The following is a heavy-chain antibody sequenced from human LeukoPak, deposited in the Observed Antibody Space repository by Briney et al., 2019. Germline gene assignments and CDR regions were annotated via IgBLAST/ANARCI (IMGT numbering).Heavy chain of an antibody. D-gene: IGHD2-15*01. J-gene: IGHJ4*02. Sequence: TGGSLRLSCAASGFTFSTYGMHWVRQAPGKGLEWVAVIWYDGGNKDYADSVKGRFTISRDNSKNTLDLQMNSLRAEDTAVYYCAKDLSIWCSGGTCDRVGYDYWGQGTLVTVSS. CDR2: IWYDGGNK. V-gene: IGHV3-33*06. CDR3: AKDLSIWCSGGTCDRVGYDY. CDR1: GFTFSTYG.